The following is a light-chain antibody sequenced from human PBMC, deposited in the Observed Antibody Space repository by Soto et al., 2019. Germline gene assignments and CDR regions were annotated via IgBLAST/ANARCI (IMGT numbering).Light chain of an antibody. CDR1: QSVLFSSNNKNY. Sequence: PDSLAVSLGERATINCKSSQSVLFSSNNKNYLTWYQQKSGQPPKVLIYWASTRESGVPDRFSGSGSGTDFTLTISTLQAEDVALYYCQQYYSTPYTFGQGTRLEIK. CDR3: QQYYSTPYT. J-gene: IGKJ5*01. CDR2: WAS. V-gene: IGKV4-1*01.